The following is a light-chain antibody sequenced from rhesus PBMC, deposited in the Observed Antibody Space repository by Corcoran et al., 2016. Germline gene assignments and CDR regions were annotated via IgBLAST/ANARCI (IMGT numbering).Light chain of an antibody. J-gene: IGKJ4*01. CDR2: DVS. CDR3: QQYSDWPLT. Sequence: PGERATLSCRASQTVSSNLAWYQQKPGQAPSLLIYDVSRRATGIPDRFSGSGSGTDFTVTISSLEPEEFAIYYCQQYSDWPLTFGGGTKVEI. CDR1: QTVSSN. V-gene: IGKV3-42*03.